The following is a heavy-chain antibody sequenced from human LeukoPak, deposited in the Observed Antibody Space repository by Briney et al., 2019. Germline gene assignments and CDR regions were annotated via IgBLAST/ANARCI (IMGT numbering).Heavy chain of an antibody. D-gene: IGHD3-22*01. CDR3: ARAPSEIGGYYPEYFRH. CDR1: GFTFSSYA. CDR2: ISGSGDTT. Sequence: QAGGSLRLSCVASGFTFSSYAMSWVRQAPGKGLEWVSTISGSGDTTYYADSVKGRFTISRDNSKNSLYLQMNSLRAEDTGVYYCARAPSEIGGYYPEYFRHWGQGTLVTVSS. J-gene: IGHJ1*01. V-gene: IGHV3-23*01.